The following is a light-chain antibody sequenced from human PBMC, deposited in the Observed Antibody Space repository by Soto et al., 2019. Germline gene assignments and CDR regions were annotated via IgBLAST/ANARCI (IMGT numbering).Light chain of an antibody. V-gene: IGKV3-11*01. CDR2: LTS. CDR1: QALNTR. J-gene: IGKJ1*01. CDR3: PQRQSWPRT. Sequence: EIVLTQSPATLSAFPGDRVTLSCRASQALNTRLAWYQHKPGQAPRLLIYLTSNRAAGVPARFSAWGSETDFTLTISDVEPEDFAVYYCPQRQSWPRTFGQGTKVEIK.